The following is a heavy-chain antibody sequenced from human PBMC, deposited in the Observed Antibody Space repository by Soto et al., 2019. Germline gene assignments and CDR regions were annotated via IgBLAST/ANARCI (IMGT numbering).Heavy chain of an antibody. CDR1: GFTSDSYS. CDR3: ARSSGGSGKLWNYYGMDV. V-gene: IGHV3-21*06. J-gene: IGHJ6*02. D-gene: IGHD3-10*01. Sequence: GGSLTLAWAACGFTSDSYSMNWVRQAPGKGLEWVSSISSGSSYIYYADSVKGRFTISRDNAKNSLYLQMNSLRAEDTAVYYCARSSGGSGKLWNYYGMDVWGQGT. CDR2: ISSGSSYI.